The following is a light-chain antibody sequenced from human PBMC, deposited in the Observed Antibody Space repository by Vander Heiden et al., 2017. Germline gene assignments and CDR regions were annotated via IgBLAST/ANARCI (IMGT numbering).Light chain of an antibody. V-gene: IGKV1-8*01. CDR3: QQYYSYPLT. Sequence: IRMTRSPSSFSASTGDRVTITCRASQGISSYLAWYQQKPGKAPKLLIYAASTLQSGVPSRFSGSGSGTDFTLTISCLQSEGFATYYCQQYYSYPLTFGQGTKVEIK. J-gene: IGKJ1*01. CDR2: AAS. CDR1: QGISSY.